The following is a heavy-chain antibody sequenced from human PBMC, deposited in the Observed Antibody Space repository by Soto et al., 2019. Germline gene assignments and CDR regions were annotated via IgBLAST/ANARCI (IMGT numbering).Heavy chain of an antibody. Sequence: PSETLSLTCTVSGGSISSYYWSWIRQPPGKGLEWIGYIYYSGSTNYNPSLKSRVTISVDTSKNQFSLKLSSVTAADTAVYYCARAKEVSSWLSPVGYYYYGMDVWGQGTTATVSS. CDR3: ARAKEVSSWLSPVGYYYYGMDV. D-gene: IGHD3-22*01. J-gene: IGHJ6*02. CDR2: IYYSGST. V-gene: IGHV4-59*01. CDR1: GGSISSYY.